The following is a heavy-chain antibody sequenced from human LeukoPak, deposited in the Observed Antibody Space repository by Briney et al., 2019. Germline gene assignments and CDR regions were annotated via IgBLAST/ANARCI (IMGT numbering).Heavy chain of an antibody. CDR1: GFTFSSYS. D-gene: IGHD6-19*01. CDR2: ITSSSSYI. J-gene: IGHJ5*02. CDR3: AREMLAAVAAQS. Sequence: TGGSLRLSCAASGFTFSSYSMNWVRQAPGKGLEWVSSITSSSSYIYYADSVKGRFTISRDNAKNPLYLQMNSLRAEDTAVYYCAREMLAAVAAQSWGQGTLVTVSS. V-gene: IGHV3-21*01.